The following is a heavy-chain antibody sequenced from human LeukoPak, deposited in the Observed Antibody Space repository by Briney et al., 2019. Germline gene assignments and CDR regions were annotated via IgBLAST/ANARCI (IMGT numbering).Heavy chain of an antibody. Sequence: SETLSLTCAVYGGSFSGYYWSWIRQPPGKGLEWIGEINHRGSTNYNPSLKSRVTISVDTSKNQFSLKLSSVTAADTAVYYCARDLLHYSYGPSGDYWGQGTLVTVSS. V-gene: IGHV4-34*01. J-gene: IGHJ4*02. CDR1: GGSFSGYY. CDR3: ARDLLHYSYGPSGDY. D-gene: IGHD5-18*01. CDR2: INHRGST.